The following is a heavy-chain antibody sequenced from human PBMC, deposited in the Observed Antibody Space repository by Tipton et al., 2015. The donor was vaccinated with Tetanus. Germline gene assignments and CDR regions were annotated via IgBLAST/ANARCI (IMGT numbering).Heavy chain of an antibody. CDR3: AREGDYYGSGTHHFDY. D-gene: IGHD3-10*01. J-gene: IGHJ4*02. CDR1: GFTLSSYS. Sequence: SLRLSCAASGFTLSSYSMNWVRQAPGKGLEWVSSISSSSSYIYYADSVKGRFTISRDNAKNSLYLQMNSLRAEDTAVYYCAREGDYYGSGTHHFDYWGQGTLVTVSS. V-gene: IGHV3-21*01. CDR2: ISSSSSYI.